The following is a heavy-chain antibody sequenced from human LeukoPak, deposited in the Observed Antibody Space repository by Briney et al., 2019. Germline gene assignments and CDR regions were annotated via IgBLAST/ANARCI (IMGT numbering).Heavy chain of an antibody. CDR2: IYYSGST. Sequence: SETLSLTCTVSGGSISRYYWSWLRQPPGKGLEYIGNIYYSGSTNYNPSLKSRVTISLDTSKSQFSLKLTSVTAAYTGVYFCARELYNRNGQRYAMDIWGKGTMVTVSS. V-gene: IGHV4-59*01. J-gene: IGHJ3*02. CDR3: ARELYNRNGQRYAMDI. D-gene: IGHD1-14*01. CDR1: GGSISRYY.